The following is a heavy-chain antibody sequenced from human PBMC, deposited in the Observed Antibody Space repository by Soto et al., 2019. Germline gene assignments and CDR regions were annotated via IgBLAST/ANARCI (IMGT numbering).Heavy chain of an antibody. J-gene: IGHJ4*02. Sequence: SETLSLTCAVYGGSFSGYYWSWIRQPPGKGLEWIGEINHSGSTNYNPSLKSRVTISVDTSKNQFSLKLSSVTAADTAVYYCARVDEYSSSSSHLDYWGQGTLVTVSS. CDR2: INHSGST. V-gene: IGHV4-34*01. D-gene: IGHD6-6*01. CDR3: ARVDEYSSSSSHLDY. CDR1: GGSFSGYY.